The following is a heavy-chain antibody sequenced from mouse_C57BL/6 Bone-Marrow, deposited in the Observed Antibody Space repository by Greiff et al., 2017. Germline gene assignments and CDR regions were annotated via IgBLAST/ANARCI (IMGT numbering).Heavy chain of an antibody. Sequence: VKLQQPGAELVKPGASVKLSCKASGYTFTSYWMQWVKQRPGQGLEWIGEIDPSDSYTNYNQKFKGKATLTVDTASITAYMQLSSLTSEDSAVYYCGRLNYGNYEFAYWGQGTLVTVSA. CDR2: IDPSDSYT. D-gene: IGHD2-1*01. CDR3: GRLNYGNYEFAY. CDR1: GYTFTSYW. J-gene: IGHJ3*01. V-gene: IGHV1-50*01.